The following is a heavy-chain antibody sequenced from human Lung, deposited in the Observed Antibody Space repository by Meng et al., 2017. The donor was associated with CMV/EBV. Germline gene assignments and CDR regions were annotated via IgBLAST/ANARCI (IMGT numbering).Heavy chain of an antibody. Sequence: GGSLRPXGLAFGFTFADDEMNWVGKAPGKGLEWIAYISTSGSTIYSADSVKGRFIISRDDADNSVYLQRNSLTDENTALYYCAREEINCGGDCYVYWGQG. CDR3: AREEINCGGDCYVY. CDR2: ISTSGSTI. CDR1: GFTFADDE. J-gene: IGHJ4*02. D-gene: IGHD2-21*01. V-gene: IGHV3-48*03.